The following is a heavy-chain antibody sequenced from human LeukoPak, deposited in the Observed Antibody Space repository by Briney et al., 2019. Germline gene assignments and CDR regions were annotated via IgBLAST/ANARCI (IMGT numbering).Heavy chain of an antibody. CDR2: ISYDGSNK. J-gene: IGHJ6*03. V-gene: IGHV3-30*04. CDR1: GFTFSSYA. CDR3: ARTAMAHYYYYYMDV. Sequence: GGSLRLSCAASGFTFSSYAMHWVRPAPGKGLEWVAVISYDGSNKYYADSVKGRFTISRDNSKNTLYLQMNSLRAEDTAVYYCARTAMAHYYYYYMDVWGKGTTVTVSS. D-gene: IGHD5-18*01.